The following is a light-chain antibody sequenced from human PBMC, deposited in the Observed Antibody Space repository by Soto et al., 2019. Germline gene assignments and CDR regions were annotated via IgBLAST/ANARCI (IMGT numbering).Light chain of an antibody. CDR2: GAS. J-gene: IGKJ4*01. V-gene: IGKV3D-15*01. Sequence: IVMTQSPATLSVSPGDSATLSCRASQSVNNKIAWYQQRPGQAPRLLVYGASTRATGIPARFSGGGSGTDFTLTIRGLQSEDIAVYYCQQFSDWPPVTFGGGTRLDIK. CDR3: QQFSDWPPVT. CDR1: QSVNNK.